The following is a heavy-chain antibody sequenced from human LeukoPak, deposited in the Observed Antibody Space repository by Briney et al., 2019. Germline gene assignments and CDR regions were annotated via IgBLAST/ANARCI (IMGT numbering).Heavy chain of an antibody. J-gene: IGHJ4*02. Sequence: ASVKASCKASGYTFTGYYMHWVRQAPGQGLEWMGWINPNSGGTNYAQKFQGRVTMTRDTSISTAYMELSRLRSDDTAVYYCARTEYYDFWGGYLDYWGQGTLVTVSS. D-gene: IGHD3-3*01. CDR3: ARTEYYDFWGGYLDY. CDR2: INPNSGGT. CDR1: GYTFTGYY. V-gene: IGHV1-2*02.